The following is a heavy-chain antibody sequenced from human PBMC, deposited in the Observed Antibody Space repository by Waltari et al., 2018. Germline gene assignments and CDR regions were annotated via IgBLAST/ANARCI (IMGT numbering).Heavy chain of an antibody. CDR1: GCHFIAHS. V-gene: IGHV3-48*01. J-gene: IGHJ3*01. D-gene: IGHD1-26*01. CDR3: VGIVNVEFDAFDL. Sequence: ETQLVESGGGLVQPGGSLRLSCAASGCHFIAHSMNWVRQAPGKGLEWVSYISNTRSPIYYADSVKGRFTISRDNAKNSLYLQMNDLRAEDTAMYYCVGIVNVEFDAFDLWGQGTMVTVSS. CDR2: ISNTRSPI.